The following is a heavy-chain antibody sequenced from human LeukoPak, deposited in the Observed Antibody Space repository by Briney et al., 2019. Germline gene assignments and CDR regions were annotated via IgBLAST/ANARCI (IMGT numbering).Heavy chain of an antibody. V-gene: IGHV1-2*02. Sequence: ASVKVSCKASGYNFTDYYVHWVRQAPGQGLEWVGLLNPNSGDTNYAQKFQGRVTMIRDTSINTAYMELSRLRSDDTAVYYCARMYYYGSGTYYGDYWGQGTLVTVSS. CDR1: GYNFTDYY. D-gene: IGHD3-10*01. J-gene: IGHJ4*02. CDR2: LNPNSGDT. CDR3: ARMYYYGSGTYYGDY.